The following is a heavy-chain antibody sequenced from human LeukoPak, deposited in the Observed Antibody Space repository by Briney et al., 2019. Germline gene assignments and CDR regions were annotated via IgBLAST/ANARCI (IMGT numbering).Heavy chain of an antibody. D-gene: IGHD2-2*01. J-gene: IGHJ4*02. V-gene: IGHV4-34*01. Sequence: PSETLSLTCAVYGGSFSGYYWSWIRQPPGKGLEWIGEINHSGSTNYNPSLKSRVTISVDTSKNQFSLKLSSVTAADTAVYYCARIGVPAAHFDYWGQGTLVTVSS. CDR3: ARIGVPAAHFDY. CDR2: INHSGST. CDR1: GGSFSGYY.